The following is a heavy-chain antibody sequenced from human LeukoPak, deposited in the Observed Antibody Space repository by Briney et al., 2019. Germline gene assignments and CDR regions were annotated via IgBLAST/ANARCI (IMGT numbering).Heavy chain of an antibody. V-gene: IGHV3-48*01. CDR3: ARDPNSSGWYLYGQYYYYMDV. J-gene: IGHJ6*03. CDR1: GFTFSSYS. Sequence: GGSLRLSCAASGFTFSSYSMNWVRQAPGKGLEWVSYISSSSSTIYYADSVKGRFTISRDNAKNSLYLQMNSLRAEDTAVYCCARDPNSSGWYLYGQYYYYMDVWGKGTTVTISS. CDR2: ISSSSSTI. D-gene: IGHD6-19*01.